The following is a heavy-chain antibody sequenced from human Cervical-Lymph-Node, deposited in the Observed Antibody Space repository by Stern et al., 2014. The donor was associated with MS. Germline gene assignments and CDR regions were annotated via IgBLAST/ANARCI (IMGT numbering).Heavy chain of an antibody. D-gene: IGHD3-16*01. CDR2: TIPIFGPP. CDR1: GDTFSTSL. J-gene: IGHJ4*02. CDR3: ASGVGGSHYFDY. V-gene: IGHV1-69*01. Sequence: VQLVESGAEVKKPGSSVKVSCKASGDTFSTSLITWVRQAPGQGPEWMGGTIPIFGPPNYARRFQGRVPITADESTNTAYMELSSLRSDDTAVYYCASGVGGSHYFDYWGQGTLVTVSS.